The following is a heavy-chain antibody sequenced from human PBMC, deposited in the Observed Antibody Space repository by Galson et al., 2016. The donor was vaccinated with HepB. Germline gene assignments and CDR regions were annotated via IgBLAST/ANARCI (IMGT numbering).Heavy chain of an antibody. CDR1: GGSISSDDYY. CDR3: ARAPDIVVVPADVWFDP. J-gene: IGHJ5*02. D-gene: IGHD2-2*01. Sequence: TLSLTCTVFGGSISSDDYYWTWIRQHPGKVLEWIGCIYHSGSTYYNPSLKSRLTISAATSKNQFSLKLSSGTSANTAVYYGARAPDIVVVPADVWFDPWGQGTLVTFSS. CDR2: IYHSGST. V-gene: IGHV4-31*03.